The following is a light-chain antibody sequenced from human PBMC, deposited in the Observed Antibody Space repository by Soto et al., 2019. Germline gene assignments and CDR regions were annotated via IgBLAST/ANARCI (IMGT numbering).Light chain of an antibody. J-gene: IGKJ1*01. CDR1: QSVSSSN. CDR3: QHYGSSPWT. CDR2: GAS. Sequence: EIVLTQSPGTLSLSPGDRATLYCRASQSVSSSNLAWYQQKRGQSPRLLIYGASSRATGIPDRFSGSGSGPDFTLTISRLEPEDFAVYFCQHYGSSPWTVGQGTKVDSK. V-gene: IGKV3-20*01.